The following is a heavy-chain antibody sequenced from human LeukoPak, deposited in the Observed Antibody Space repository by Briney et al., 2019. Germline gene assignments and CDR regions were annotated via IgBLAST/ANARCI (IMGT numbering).Heavy chain of an antibody. CDR1: GFTFSSYA. D-gene: IGHD3-9*01. V-gene: IGHV3-30*04. J-gene: IGHJ4*02. Sequence: PGGSLRLSCAASGFTFSSYAMHWVRQAPGKGLEWVAVISYDGSNKYYADSVKGRFTISRDNSKNTLYLQMNSLRAEDTAVYYCARSDYDILTGYNGGLDYWGQGTLVTVSS. CDR2: ISYDGSNK. CDR3: ARSDYDILTGYNGGLDY.